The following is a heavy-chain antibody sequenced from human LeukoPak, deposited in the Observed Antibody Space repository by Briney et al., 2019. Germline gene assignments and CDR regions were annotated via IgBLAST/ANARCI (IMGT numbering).Heavy chain of an antibody. V-gene: IGHV3-23*01. D-gene: IGHD5-12*01. CDR3: AKRGGFNYYYGMDL. Sequence: GGSLRLSCAASGFTFSSYAMSWVRQAPGKGLEWVSVINGIGTNTYYADSVKGRFTVSRDNSKNTLYLQMNSLRAEDTAVYHCAKRGGFNYYYGMDLWAKGPGSPSP. J-gene: IGHJ6*02. CDR2: INGIGTNT. CDR1: GFTFSSYA.